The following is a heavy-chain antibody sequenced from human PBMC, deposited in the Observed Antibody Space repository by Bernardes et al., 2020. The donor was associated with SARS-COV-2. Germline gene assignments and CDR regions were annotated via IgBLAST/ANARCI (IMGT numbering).Heavy chain of an antibody. Sequence: GGSLRVCCSVSGFTFSSYTMHWVRQAPGKGLDYVSAISNDGASTFYADSVKGRFIISRDNSKNTLYLQMSSLRVEETAIYYCVKGSVAVAGVDYWGQGTLVTVSS. J-gene: IGHJ4*02. CDR1: GFTFSSYT. CDR2: ISNDGAST. CDR3: VKGSVAVAGVDY. V-gene: IGHV3-64D*06. D-gene: IGHD6-19*01.